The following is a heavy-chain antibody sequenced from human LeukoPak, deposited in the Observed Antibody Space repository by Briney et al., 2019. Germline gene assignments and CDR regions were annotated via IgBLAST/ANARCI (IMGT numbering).Heavy chain of an antibody. D-gene: IGHD5-18*01. CDR1: GFTFSNCA. V-gene: IGHV3-23*01. Sequence: PGGSLRLSCAASGFTFSNCAMSWVRQAPGKGLEWVSAVSDGGDTTYYADSVEGRFTISRDNSKNTVDLEMNSLRAEDTALYYCVKEVRGKSYGDYWGQGTLVTVSS. J-gene: IGHJ4*02. CDR3: VKEVRGKSYGDY. CDR2: VSDGGDTT.